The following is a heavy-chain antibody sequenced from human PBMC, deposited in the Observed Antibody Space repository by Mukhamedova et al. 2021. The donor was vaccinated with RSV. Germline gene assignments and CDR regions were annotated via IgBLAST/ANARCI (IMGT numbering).Heavy chain of an antibody. V-gene: IGHV4-31*02. CDR3: ARDLGSSSGVDAFDI. Sequence: WIRQHPGKGLEWIGYIYYSGSTYYNPSLKSRVTISVDTSKNQFSLKLSSVTAADTAVYYCARDLGSSSGVDAFDIWGQGT. J-gene: IGHJ3*02. D-gene: IGHD6-6*01. CDR2: IYYSGST.